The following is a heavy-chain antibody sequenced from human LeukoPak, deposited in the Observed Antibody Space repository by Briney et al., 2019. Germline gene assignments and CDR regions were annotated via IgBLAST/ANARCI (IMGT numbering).Heavy chain of an antibody. CDR3: ARDAPDDSSGYYFDY. CDR1: GYTFTSYG. CDR2: ISAYNGNT. D-gene: IGHD3-22*01. V-gene: IGHV1-18*01. J-gene: IGHJ4*02. Sequence: VASVKVSCKASGYTFTSYGISWVRQAPGQGLEWMGWISAYNGNTNYAQKLQGRVTMTTDTSTSTAYMELRSLRSDDTAVYYCARDAPDDSSGYYFDYWGQGTLVTVSS.